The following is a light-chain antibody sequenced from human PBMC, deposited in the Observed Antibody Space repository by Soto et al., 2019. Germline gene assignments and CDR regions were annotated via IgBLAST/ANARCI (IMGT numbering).Light chain of an antibody. CDR1: QSISNW. CDR2: KAS. V-gene: IGKV1-5*03. J-gene: IGKJ1*01. Sequence: DIQMTQSPSTLSASVGDRVTITCRASQSISNWLAWYQQKPGKAPKLLIYKASSLESGVPSRFSGSGSGTEFTLTISSLQPDDCATYYCQRYNTCPWTFGQGNKVEIK. CDR3: QRYNTCPWT.